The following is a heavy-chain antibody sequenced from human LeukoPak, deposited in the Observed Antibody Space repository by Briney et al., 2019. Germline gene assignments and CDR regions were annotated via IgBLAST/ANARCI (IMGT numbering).Heavy chain of an antibody. D-gene: IGHD3-22*01. V-gene: IGHV1-69*05. Sequence: SVKVSCKASGGTFSSYAISWVRQAPGQGLEWMGGIIPIFGTANYAQKFQGRVTITTDESTSTAYMELSSLRSEDTAVYYCASPPDHYGSSGYYYRNWGQGTLVTVSS. CDR2: IIPIFGTA. J-gene: IGHJ4*02. CDR1: GGTFSSYA. CDR3: ASPPDHYGSSGYYYRN.